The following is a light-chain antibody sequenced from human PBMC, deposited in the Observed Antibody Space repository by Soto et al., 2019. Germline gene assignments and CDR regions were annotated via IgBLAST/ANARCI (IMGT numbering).Light chain of an antibody. CDR2: DVS. CDR3: CSSADTYTFV. J-gene: IGLJ1*01. CDR1: SSYVGVSNH. V-gene: IGLV2-11*01. Sequence: QSVLTQPRSVSGSPGQSVTLSCTGTSSYVGVSNHVSWYQQHPGRAPKLIIYDVSKRPSGVPDRFSGSKSGNTATLTISGLQTEDEADYSCCSSADTYTFVFGSGTKVTVL.